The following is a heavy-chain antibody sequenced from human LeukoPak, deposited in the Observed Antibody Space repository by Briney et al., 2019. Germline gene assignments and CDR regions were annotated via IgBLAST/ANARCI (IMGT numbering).Heavy chain of an antibody. CDR3: ARATPPRSYEYGDSRSFDY. V-gene: IGHV4-39*01. CDR2: IFYSGSA. D-gene: IGHD4-17*01. CDR1: GGSISRFSYY. Sequence: PETLSLTCTVFGGSISRFSYYWGWIRQPPGKGLEWIGSIFYSGSANYNPSLKSRVTISLDTSKNQFSLKLTSLTAADTAVYYCARATPPRSYEYGDSRSFDYWGQGTLVTVSS. J-gene: IGHJ4*02.